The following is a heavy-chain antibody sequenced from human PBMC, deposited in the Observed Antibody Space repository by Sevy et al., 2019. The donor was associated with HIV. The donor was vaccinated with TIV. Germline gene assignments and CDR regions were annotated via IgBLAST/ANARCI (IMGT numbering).Heavy chain of an antibody. CDR2: IYHSGST. CDR1: GYSISSGYY. V-gene: IGHV4-38-2*01. Sequence: SETLSLTCAVSGYSISSGYYWGWIRQPPGKGLEWIGSIYHSGSTYYNPSLKSRVTISVDTSKNQFSLKLSSVTAADTAVYYCARNDYVWGSYHPGSHFDYWGQGTLVTVSS. CDR3: ARNDYVWGSYHPGSHFDY. D-gene: IGHD3-16*02. J-gene: IGHJ4*02.